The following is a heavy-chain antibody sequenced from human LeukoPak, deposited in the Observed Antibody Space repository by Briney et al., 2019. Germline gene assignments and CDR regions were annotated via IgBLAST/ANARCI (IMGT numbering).Heavy chain of an antibody. V-gene: IGHV3-48*03. Sequence: PGGSLRLSCAASGFTFSSYGMNWVRQAPGKGLEWVSYIRSSGSNIYYADSVKGRFTISRDNAKNSLYLQMNSLRAEDTAVYYCARGDTSGWSDYWGQGTLVTVSS. J-gene: IGHJ4*02. CDR1: GFTFSSYG. CDR2: IRSSGSNI. D-gene: IGHD6-19*01. CDR3: ARGDTSGWSDY.